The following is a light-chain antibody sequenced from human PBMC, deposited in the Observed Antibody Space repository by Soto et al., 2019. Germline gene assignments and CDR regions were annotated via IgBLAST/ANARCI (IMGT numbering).Light chain of an antibody. V-gene: IGKV3-11*01. CDR2: DAS. J-gene: IGKJ5*01. CDR3: QQRYSWIT. CDR1: QSVFNY. Sequence: EIVMTQSPATLSVSPGERATLSCRASQSVFNYLAWYQQKPGQAPRLLIYDASNRATGIPARFSGSGSGTDFTLTISSLEPEDFAVYYCQQRYSWITFGQGTRLEIK.